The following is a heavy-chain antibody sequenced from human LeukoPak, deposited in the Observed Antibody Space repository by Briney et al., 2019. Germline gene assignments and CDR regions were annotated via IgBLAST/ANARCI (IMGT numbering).Heavy chain of an antibody. CDR2: IWYDGSNK. V-gene: IGHV3-33*01. CDR1: GFTFSSYG. D-gene: IGHD2-21*02. Sequence: WGSLRLSCAASGFTFSSYGMHWVRQAPGKGLEWVAVIWYDGSNKYYADSVEGRFTISRDNSKNTLYLQMNSLRAEDTAVYYCARDPCGGDCYAFDIWGQGTMVTVSS. J-gene: IGHJ3*02. CDR3: ARDPCGGDCYAFDI.